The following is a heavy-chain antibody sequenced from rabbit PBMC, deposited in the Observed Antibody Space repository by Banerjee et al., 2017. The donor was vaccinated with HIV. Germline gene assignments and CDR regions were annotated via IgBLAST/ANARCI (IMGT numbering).Heavy chain of an antibody. CDR3: ARDSNPNGAGYVFGL. D-gene: IGHD6-1*01. CDR2: IYTGSSDIT. CDR1: GFSFSSSYW. V-gene: IGHV1S45*01. J-gene: IGHJ4*01. Sequence: EESGGDLVQPEGSLTLTCTASGFSFSSSYWICWVRQAPGKGLEWIACIYTGSSDITYYASWAKGRFTISKASSTTVTLQMTSLTAADTATYFCARDSNPNGAGYVFGLWGPGTLVTVS.